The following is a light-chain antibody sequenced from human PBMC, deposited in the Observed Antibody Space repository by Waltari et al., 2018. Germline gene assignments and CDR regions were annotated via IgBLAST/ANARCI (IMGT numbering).Light chain of an antibody. J-gene: IGLJ2*01. CDR1: TSNIGAGSD. CDR2: GHT. V-gene: IGLV1-40*01. Sequence: QSVLTQPPSVSGAPGQRVTISCSGSTSNIGAGSDVHWYQQVPGTAPKFLIYGHTHRHSGVPDRLSCCKCGTAASLAITGLQAEDEAHYYCQSYDNSLSAVVFGGGTQLTVL. CDR3: QSYDNSLSAVV.